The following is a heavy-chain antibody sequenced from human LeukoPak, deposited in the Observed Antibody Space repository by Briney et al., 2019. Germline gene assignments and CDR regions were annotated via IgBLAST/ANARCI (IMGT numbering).Heavy chain of an antibody. J-gene: IGHJ6*02. CDR2: ISYDGSNK. CDR3: ARWAGSGSTSSYYYGMDV. V-gene: IGHV3-30*04. Sequence: GRSLRLSCAASGFTFSSYAMHWVRQAPGKGREWVAVISYDGSNKYYADSVEGRFTISRDNSKNTLYLQMNSLRAEDTAVYYSARWAGSGSTSSYYYGMDVWGQGTTVTVSS. D-gene: IGHD3-10*01. CDR1: GFTFSSYA.